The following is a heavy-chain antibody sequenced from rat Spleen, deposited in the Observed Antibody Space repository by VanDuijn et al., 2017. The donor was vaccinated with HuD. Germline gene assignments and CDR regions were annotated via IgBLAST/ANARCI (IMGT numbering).Heavy chain of an antibody. CDR1: GFTFSDYA. V-gene: IGHV5-29*01. Sequence: EVQLVESGGGLVQPGRSMKLSCAASGFTFSDYAMAWVRQAPSKGLEWVATISFDGSGTYYRDSVKGRFTISRDNAKSTLYLQMDSLRSEDTATYYCARRYDFDYWGQGTLVTVSS. CDR3: ARRYDFDY. CDR2: ISFDGSGT. J-gene: IGHJ3*01. D-gene: IGHD1-11*01.